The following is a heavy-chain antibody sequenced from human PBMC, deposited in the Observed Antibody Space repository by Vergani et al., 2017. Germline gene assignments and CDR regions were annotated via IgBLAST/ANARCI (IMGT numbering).Heavy chain of an antibody. V-gene: IGHV3-21*04. J-gene: IGHJ2*01. Sequence: EVQLVESGGGLVKPGGSLRLSCAASGFTFSSYSMNWVRQAPGKGLEWVSSISSSSSYIYYADSVKGRFTISRDNAKNSLYLQMNSLRAEDTAVYYCVSDFGSGYSEATNWYFDLWGRGTLVTVSS. CDR3: VSDFGSGYSEATNWYFDL. CDR2: ISSSSSYI. CDR1: GFTFSSYS. D-gene: IGHD3-3*01.